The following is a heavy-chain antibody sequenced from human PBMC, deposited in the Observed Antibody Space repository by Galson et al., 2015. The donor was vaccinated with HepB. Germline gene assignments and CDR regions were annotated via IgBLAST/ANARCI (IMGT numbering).Heavy chain of an antibody. V-gene: IGHV1-69*02. CDR1: GGTFSSYT. Sequence: SVKVSCKASGGTFSSYTISWVRQAPGQGLEWMGRIIPILGIANYAQKFQGRVTITADKSTSTAYMELSSLRSEDTAVYYCARVTLYYYGSGPLDAFDIWGQGTMVTVSS. J-gene: IGHJ3*02. D-gene: IGHD3-10*01. CDR3: ARVTLYYYGSGPLDAFDI. CDR2: IIPILGIA.